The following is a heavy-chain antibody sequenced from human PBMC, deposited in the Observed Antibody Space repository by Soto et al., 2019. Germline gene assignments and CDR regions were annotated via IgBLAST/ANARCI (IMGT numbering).Heavy chain of an antibody. V-gene: IGHV3-30*18. J-gene: IGHJ4*02. CDR2: VSHDGRNT. D-gene: IGHD6-19*01. CDR1: GFTFSDYA. Sequence: VQLVESGGGVVQPGRSLRLSCAASGFTFSDYAMHWVRQAPGKGLEWVAVVSHDGRNTHYADSVKGRFTISRDSSNNTAAMERTSLRAEETAVYYCVKGGPHWLITSDFNYWGQGALVTVSS. CDR3: VKGGPHWLITSDFNY.